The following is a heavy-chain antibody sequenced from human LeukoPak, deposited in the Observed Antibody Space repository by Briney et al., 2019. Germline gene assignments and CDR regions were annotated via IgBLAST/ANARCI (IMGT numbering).Heavy chain of an antibody. CDR1: GGSISSGSYY. D-gene: IGHD2-15*01. CDR2: IYTSGST. J-gene: IGHJ5*02. CDR3: ARHSDGPTSWFDH. V-gene: IGHV4-61*02. Sequence: SQTLSLTCTVSGGSISSGSYYWSWIRQPAGKGLEWIGRIYTSGSTNYNPSLKSRVTLSVHKSKNQFSLKLTSVTAADTAVYYCARHSDGPTSWFDHWGQGTLVTVSS.